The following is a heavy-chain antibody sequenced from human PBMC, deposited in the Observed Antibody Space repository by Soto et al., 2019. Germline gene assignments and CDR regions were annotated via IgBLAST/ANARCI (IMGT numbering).Heavy chain of an antibody. Sequence: SETLSLTCTVSGGSISSYYWSWIRQPPGKGLEWIGYIYYSGSTNYNPSLKSRVTISVDTSKNQFSLKLSSVTAADTAVYYCGRDRRMAPHYFYYWGQGTLVTV. CDR2: IYYSGST. J-gene: IGHJ4*02. CDR1: GGSISSYY. D-gene: IGHD2-8*01. V-gene: IGHV4-59*01. CDR3: GRDRRMAPHYFYY.